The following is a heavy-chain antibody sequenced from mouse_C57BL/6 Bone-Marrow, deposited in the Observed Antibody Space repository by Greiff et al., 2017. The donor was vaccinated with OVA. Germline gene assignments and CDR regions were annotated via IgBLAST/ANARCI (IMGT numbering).Heavy chain of an antibody. CDR2: IYPGVGDT. CDR1: GYAFSNYW. J-gene: IGHJ3*01. Sequence: QVQLKESGAELVKPEASVKISCKASGYAFSNYWMNWVKQRPGKGLEWIGQIYPGVGDTNYNGKFKSKATLTADKSSSTAYMHLSSLTSEDSAVYFCARGAYWGQGTLVTVSA. V-gene: IGHV1-80*01. CDR3: ARGAY.